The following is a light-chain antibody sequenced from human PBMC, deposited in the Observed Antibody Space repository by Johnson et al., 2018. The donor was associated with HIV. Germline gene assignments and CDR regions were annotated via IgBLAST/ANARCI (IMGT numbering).Light chain of an antibody. CDR1: SSNIGNNY. CDR2: ENN. CDR3: GTWDSSLSAHYI. V-gene: IGLV1-51*02. Sequence: QSVLTQPPSVSAAPGQKVTISCSGSSSNIGNNYVSWYQQLPGGAPKLLIYENNKRPSGVPDRFSDSKSGTSATLGITGLQTGDEADYYCGTWDSSLSAHYIFGTGTKVTVL. J-gene: IGLJ1*01.